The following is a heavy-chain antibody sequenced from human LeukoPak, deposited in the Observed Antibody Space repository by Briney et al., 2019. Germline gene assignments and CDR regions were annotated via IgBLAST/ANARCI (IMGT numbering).Heavy chain of an antibody. CDR3: ARANYCSSTSCYREGYYFDY. Sequence: SETLSLTCTVSGGSISSYYWSWIRQPPGKGLEWIGYIYYSGSTNYNPSLKSRVTISVDTSKNQFSLKLSSVTAADTAVYYCARANYCSSTSCYREGYYFDYWGQGTLVTVSS. CDR1: GGSISSYY. V-gene: IGHV4-59*01. D-gene: IGHD2-2*02. CDR2: IYYSGST. J-gene: IGHJ4*02.